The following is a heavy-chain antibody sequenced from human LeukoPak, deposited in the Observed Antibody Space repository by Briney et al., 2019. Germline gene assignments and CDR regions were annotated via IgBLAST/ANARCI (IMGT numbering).Heavy chain of an antibody. V-gene: IGHV3-30-3*01. Sequence: GGSLRLSCAASGFTSSSYAMHWVRQAPGKGLEWVAVISYDGSNKYYADSVKGRFTISRDNSKNTLYLQMNSLRAEDTAVYYCARDPSTGTTGGLYYYYYGMDVWGQGTTVTVSS. J-gene: IGHJ6*02. CDR3: ARDPSTGTTGGLYYYYYGMDV. CDR2: ISYDGSNK. D-gene: IGHD1-1*01. CDR1: GFTSSSYA.